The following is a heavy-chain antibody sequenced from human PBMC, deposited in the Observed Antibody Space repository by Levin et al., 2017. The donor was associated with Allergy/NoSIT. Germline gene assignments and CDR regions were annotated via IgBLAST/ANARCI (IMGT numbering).Heavy chain of an antibody. CDR3: ARDRIAVAGTPYWYFDL. V-gene: IGHV3-53*01. CDR2: IYSGGST. J-gene: IGHJ2*01. D-gene: IGHD6-19*01. Sequence: GGSLRLSCAASGFTVSSNYMSWVRQAPGKGLEWVSVIYSGGSTYYADSVKGRFTISRDNSKNTLYLQMNSLRAEDTAVYYCARDRIAVAGTPYWYFDLWGRGTLVTVSS. CDR1: GFTVSSNY.